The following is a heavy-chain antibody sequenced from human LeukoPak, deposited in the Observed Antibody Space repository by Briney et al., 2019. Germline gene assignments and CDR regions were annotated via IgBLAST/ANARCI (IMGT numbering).Heavy chain of an antibody. CDR2: SSGSGDDT. D-gene: IGHD4-17*01. V-gene: IGHV3-23*01. Sequence: PGGSLRLSCAASGFTFRNYAMGWVLHAPGKGLEWVSTSSGSGDDTYYADSVKGRFTISRDNSKNTLYLQMSGLRAEDTAVFYCAKFRGIPTTVTQDWGQGTLVTVSS. CDR1: GFTFRNYA. J-gene: IGHJ1*01. CDR3: AKFRGIPTTVTQD.